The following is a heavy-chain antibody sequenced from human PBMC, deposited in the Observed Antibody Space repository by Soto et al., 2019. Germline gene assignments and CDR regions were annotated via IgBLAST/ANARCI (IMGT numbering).Heavy chain of an antibody. CDR1: GFTFTSSA. D-gene: IGHD1-26*01. V-gene: IGHV1-58*01. J-gene: IGHJ4*02. CDR3: AAKYSGSSPLAN. CDR2: IVVGSGNT. Sequence: GASVKVSCKASGFTFTSSAVQWVRQARGQRLEWIGWIVVGSGNTNYAQKFQERVTITRDMSTSTAYMELSSLRSEDTAVYYCAAKYSGSSPLANWGQGTLGTVSS.